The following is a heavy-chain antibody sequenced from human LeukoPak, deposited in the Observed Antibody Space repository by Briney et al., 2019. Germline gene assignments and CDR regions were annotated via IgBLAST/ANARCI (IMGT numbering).Heavy chain of an antibody. D-gene: IGHD6-19*01. CDR2: ISGSGSST. Sequence: GGSLRLSCAASGFTFSRYAMTWVRQAPGKGLEWVSGISGSGSSTYYADSVKGRFTISRDNSKNTLYLQMNSLRAEDTAVYYCAKEAAVAGTTDYWGQGTLVTVSS. CDR3: AKEAAVAGTTDY. J-gene: IGHJ4*02. CDR1: GFTFSRYA. V-gene: IGHV3-23*01.